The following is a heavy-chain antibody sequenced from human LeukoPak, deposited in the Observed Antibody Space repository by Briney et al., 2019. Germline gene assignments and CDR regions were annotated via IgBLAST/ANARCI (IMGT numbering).Heavy chain of an antibody. D-gene: IGHD3-9*01. J-gene: IGHJ4*02. V-gene: IGHV1-24*01. CDR2: FDPEDGET. CDR1: GYTLTELS. CDR3: ATVVHYDILTGYYD. Sequence: ASVKVSCKVSGYTLTELSMHWVRQAPGKGLEWMGGFDPEDGETIYAQKFQGRVTMTEDTSTDTAYMELSSLRSEGTAVYYCATVVHYDILTGYYDWGQGTLVTVSS.